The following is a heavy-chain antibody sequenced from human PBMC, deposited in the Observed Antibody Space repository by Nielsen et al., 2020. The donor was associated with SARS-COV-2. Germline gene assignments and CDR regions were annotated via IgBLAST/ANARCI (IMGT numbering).Heavy chain of an antibody. J-gene: IGHJ6*02. CDR1: GFTFISYA. Sequence: GESLKISCPASGFTFISYAMSWVRQAPGKGLEWVSSISSSSSYIYYADSVKGRFTISRDNAKNSLYLQMNSLRAEDTAVYYCARVVATTDYYYYGMDVWGQGTTVTVSS. CDR2: ISSSSSYI. V-gene: IGHV3-21*01. D-gene: IGHD5-12*01. CDR3: ARVVATTDYYYYGMDV.